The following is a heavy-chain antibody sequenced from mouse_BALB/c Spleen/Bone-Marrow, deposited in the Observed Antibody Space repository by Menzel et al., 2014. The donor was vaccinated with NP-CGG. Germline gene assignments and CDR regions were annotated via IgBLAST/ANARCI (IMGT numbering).Heavy chain of an antibody. CDR3: TTPARTNFDY. Sequence: EVKLMESGTVLARPGAAVKMSCKASGYTFXNYWMHWVKQRPGQGLEWIGTIYPGNSDTTYNQKFKGKAKLTAVTSTSTAYMDLSSLTNEDSAVYYCTTPARTNFDYWGQGTTLTVSS. J-gene: IGHJ2*01. CDR2: IYPGNSDT. V-gene: IGHV1-5*01. CDR1: GYTFXNYW.